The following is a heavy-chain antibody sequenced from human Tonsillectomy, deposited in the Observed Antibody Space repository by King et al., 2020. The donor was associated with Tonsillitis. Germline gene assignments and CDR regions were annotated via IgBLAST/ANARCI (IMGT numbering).Heavy chain of an antibody. D-gene: IGHD6-19*01. V-gene: IGHV3-23*04. Sequence: VQLVESGGGLVQPGGSLRLSCAASGFTFSSYAMSWGRQAPGKGREWVSAISGSSSNTYYADSVKGRFTISRDNSKTTRYLQMSSLRDEDTALYYCAKDLRGYSSGWYGGSSFDYWGQGTLVTVSS. CDR1: GFTFSSYA. CDR3: AKDLRGYSSGWYGGSSFDY. J-gene: IGHJ4*02. CDR2: ISGSSSNT.